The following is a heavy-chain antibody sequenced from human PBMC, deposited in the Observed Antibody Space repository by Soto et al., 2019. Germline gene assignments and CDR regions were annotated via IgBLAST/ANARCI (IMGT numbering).Heavy chain of an antibody. V-gene: IGHV3-30-3*01. Sequence: QVQLVESGGGVVQPGRSLRLSCAASGFTFSSYAMHWVRQAPGKGLEWVAVISYDGSNKYYADSVKGRFTISRDNSKKPMYLQMTSLRAEDTAVYYCAREEPSGEGAYDYWGQGTLVTVSS. CDR3: AREEPSGEGAYDY. CDR2: ISYDGSNK. J-gene: IGHJ4*02. CDR1: GFTFSSYA. D-gene: IGHD1-26*01.